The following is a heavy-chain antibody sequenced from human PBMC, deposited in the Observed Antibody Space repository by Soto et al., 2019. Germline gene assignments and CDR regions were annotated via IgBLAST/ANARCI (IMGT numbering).Heavy chain of an antibody. V-gene: IGHV3-23*04. Sequence: EVQLVETGGGLIQPGGSLRLSCAASGFTVSSNYMNWVRQAPGKGLEWVSAISGSGGSTYYADSVKGRFTISRDNSKNTLYLQMNSLRAEDTAVYYCAKSRLGIHNNDAFDIWGQGTMVTVSS. D-gene: IGHD7-27*01. CDR1: GFTVSSNY. CDR2: ISGSGGST. CDR3: AKSRLGIHNNDAFDI. J-gene: IGHJ3*02.